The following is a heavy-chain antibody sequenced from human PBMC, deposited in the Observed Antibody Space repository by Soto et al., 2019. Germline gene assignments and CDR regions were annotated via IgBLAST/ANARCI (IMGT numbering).Heavy chain of an antibody. CDR3: ARGGGYDPFDY. CDR1: GASIPYGGYS. J-gene: IGHJ4*02. Sequence: PSETLSLTCTFSGASIPYGGYSWSWIRQPPWKGLEWIGYISHLENTFYNPSFQSRLTLSIDRSKNQFSLNLASLTTADTAVYYCARGGGYDPFDYWGQGXLVTVYS. D-gene: IGHD5-12*01. V-gene: IGHV4-30-2*01. CDR2: ISHLENT.